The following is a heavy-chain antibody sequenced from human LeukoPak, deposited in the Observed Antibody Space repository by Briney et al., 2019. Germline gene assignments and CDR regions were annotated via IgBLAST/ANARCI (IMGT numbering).Heavy chain of an antibody. Sequence: GRSLRLSCAASGFTFSSYWMSWVRQAPGKGLEWVANIKQDGSEKYYVDSVKGRFTISRDNAKNSLYLQMNSLRAEDTAVYYCARDQVEIVVVPARYYYYMDVWGKGTTVTVSS. V-gene: IGHV3-7*01. J-gene: IGHJ6*03. CDR3: ARDQVEIVVVPARYYYYMDV. D-gene: IGHD2-2*01. CDR2: IKQDGSEK. CDR1: GFTFSSYW.